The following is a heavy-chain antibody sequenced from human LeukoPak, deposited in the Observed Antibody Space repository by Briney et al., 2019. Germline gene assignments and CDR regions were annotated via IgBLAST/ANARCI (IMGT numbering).Heavy chain of an antibody. J-gene: IGHJ3*02. CDR3: AREGSTNYDSSGYYYSSAAGVAFDI. CDR1: GDSISRNYW. D-gene: IGHD3-22*01. V-gene: IGHV4-4*02. CDR2: IYHSGST. Sequence: SETLSLTCAVSGDSISRNYWWSWVRQPPGKGLEWIGEIYHSGSTNYNPSLKSRVTISVDKSNNQFSLKLSSVTAADTAVYYCAREGSTNYDSSGYYYSSAAGVAFDIWGQGTMVTVSS.